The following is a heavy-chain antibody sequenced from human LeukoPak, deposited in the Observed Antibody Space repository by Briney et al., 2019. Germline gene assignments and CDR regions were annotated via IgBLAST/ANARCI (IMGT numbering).Heavy chain of an antibody. CDR2: IYYSGST. CDR1: GGSISSYY. Sequence: NSSETLSLTCTVSGGSISSYYWSWIRQPPGKGLEWIGYIYYSGSTNYNPSLKSRVTISVDTSKNQFSLKLSSVTAADTAVYYCAREGGEGATQTIDYWGQGTLVTVSS. CDR3: AREGGEGATQTIDY. J-gene: IGHJ4*02. V-gene: IGHV4-59*01. D-gene: IGHD1-26*01.